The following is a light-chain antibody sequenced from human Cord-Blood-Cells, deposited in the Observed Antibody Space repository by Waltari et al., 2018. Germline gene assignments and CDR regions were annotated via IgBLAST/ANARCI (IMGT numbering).Light chain of an antibody. CDR3: QQYNNWPLT. J-gene: IGKJ4*01. CDR2: GAS. Sequence: EIVMTQSPATLSVSPGERATLSCRASQSVSSNLAWYQQKPGQAPRLLIYGASTRATGIPARFSGSGSGTEFPLPISSLQSEDFAVYYCQQYNNWPLTFGGGTKVEIK. CDR1: QSVSSN. V-gene: IGKV3-15*01.